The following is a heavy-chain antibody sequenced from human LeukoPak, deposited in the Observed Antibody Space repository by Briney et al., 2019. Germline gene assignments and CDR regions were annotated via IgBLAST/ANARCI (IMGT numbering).Heavy chain of an antibody. V-gene: IGHV3-48*01. Sequence: GGSLRLSCAASGFTFSSYSMNWVRQAPGKGLEWVSYISSSSSTIYYADSVKGRFTISRDNAKNSLYLQMNSLRAEDTAVYYCARAEGEWLRPYYYYGMDVWGQGTTVTVSS. CDR3: ARAEGEWLRPYYYYGMDV. D-gene: IGHD5-12*01. CDR2: ISSSSSTI. J-gene: IGHJ6*02. CDR1: GFTFSSYS.